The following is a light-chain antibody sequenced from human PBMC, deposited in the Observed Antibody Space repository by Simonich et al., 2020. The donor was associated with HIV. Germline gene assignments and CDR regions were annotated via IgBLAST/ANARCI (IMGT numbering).Light chain of an antibody. V-gene: IGKV1-39*01. J-gene: IGKJ2*01. Sequence: DIQMTQSPSSLSASVGDRVTITCRASQSISSYLNWYQQKPGKAPKLLIYAASSLQSGVPSRFSGSGSGTEFTLTISSLQPDDFATYYCEQFNTYPYTFGLGTKLGIK. CDR1: QSISSY. CDR3: EQFNTYPYT. CDR2: AAS.